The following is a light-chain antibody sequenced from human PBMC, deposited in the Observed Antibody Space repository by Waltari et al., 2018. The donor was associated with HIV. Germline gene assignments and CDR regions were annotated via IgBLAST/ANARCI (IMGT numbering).Light chain of an antibody. Sequence: QSALTQPPSASGSPGQSVTISCTGTNSDIGGYHYVPWYQQPPGKAPKLAISEVTKRPSGVPGRFSGSKSGTTASLTVSGLQAEDEADYYCSSYANKNGFYVVFGGGTRLTVL. V-gene: IGLV2-8*01. CDR2: EVT. CDR1: NSDIGGYHY. J-gene: IGLJ2*01. CDR3: SSYANKNGFYVV.